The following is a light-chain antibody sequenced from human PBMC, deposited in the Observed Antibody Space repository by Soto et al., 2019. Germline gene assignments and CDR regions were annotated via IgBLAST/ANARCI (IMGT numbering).Light chain of an antibody. CDR2: YDR. V-gene: IGLV3-21*01. CDR1: NIGSQS. Sequence: SYVLTQAPSVSVSPGKTATITCGGNNIGSQSVHWYQQKPGQAPVLVMFYDRVRPSGIPDRFSGSNSGNTATLTISRVEAGDEADYYCQVWDSSGDHLWVFGGGTKLTVL. CDR3: QVWDSSGDHLWV. J-gene: IGLJ3*02.